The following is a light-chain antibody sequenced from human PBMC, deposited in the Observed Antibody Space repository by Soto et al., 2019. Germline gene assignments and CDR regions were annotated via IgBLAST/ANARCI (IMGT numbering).Light chain of an antibody. J-gene: IGKJ1*01. Sequence: DIQMTQSPSSLSASVGDSVAITGRASQGISTYLNWYQQKPGKAPKLLIYAASSLQSGVPSRFSGSGSETDFTLTISSLQPEDFATYSCQQSYSTTWTFGQGTKVDI. CDR2: AAS. V-gene: IGKV1-39*01. CDR1: QGISTY. CDR3: QQSYSTTWT.